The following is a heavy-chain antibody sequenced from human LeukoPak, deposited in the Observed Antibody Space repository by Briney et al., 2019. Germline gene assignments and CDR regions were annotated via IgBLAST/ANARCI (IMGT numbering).Heavy chain of an antibody. V-gene: IGHV3-30-3*01. CDR2: ISYDGSNK. D-gene: IGHD5-24*01. CDR1: GFTFSRYA. J-gene: IGHJ4*02. Sequence: GGSLRLSCAASGFTFSRYAMTWVRQAPGKGLEWVAFISYDGSNKHYADSVKGRFTISRDNSKNTLYLQMNSLRPEDTAVYYCARARFGYNRGPFDYWGQGILVTVSS. CDR3: ARARFGYNRGPFDY.